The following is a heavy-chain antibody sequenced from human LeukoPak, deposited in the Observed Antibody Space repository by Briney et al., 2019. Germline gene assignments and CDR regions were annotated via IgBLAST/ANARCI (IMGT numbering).Heavy chain of an antibody. J-gene: IGHJ4*02. CDR2: ISGGGHNI. V-gene: IGHV3-23*01. CDR3: ARGYSYDNYFDY. Sequence: GGSLRLSCAASGFTFSTYAMSWVRQAPGKGLEWVSAISGGGHNIFYADSVKGRFTISRDNSKNTLYLQMNSLRAEDTAVYYCARGYSYDNYFDYWGQGTLVTVSS. CDR1: GFTFSTYA. D-gene: IGHD5-18*01.